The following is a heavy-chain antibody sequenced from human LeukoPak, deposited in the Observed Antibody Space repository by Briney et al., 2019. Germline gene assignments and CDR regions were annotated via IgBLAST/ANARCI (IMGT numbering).Heavy chain of an antibody. V-gene: IGHV3-11*06. Sequence: GGSLRLSCAASGFTFSDYYMSWIRQAPGKGLEWVSYISSSSRYTNYADSVKGRFTISRDNAKYSLYLQMNSLRAEDTAVYYCARDQKYYDILSGDYPLVDYGMDVWGKGTTVTVSS. CDR1: GFTFSDYY. J-gene: IGHJ6*04. CDR2: ISSSSRYT. CDR3: ARDQKYYDILSGDYPLVDYGMDV. D-gene: IGHD3-9*01.